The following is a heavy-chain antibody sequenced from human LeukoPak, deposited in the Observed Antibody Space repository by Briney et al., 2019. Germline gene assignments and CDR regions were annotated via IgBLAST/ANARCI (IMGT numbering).Heavy chain of an antibody. D-gene: IGHD6-25*01. J-gene: IGHJ4*02. CDR2: INHSGST. CDR3: ASTDAPLNSSGPFDY. Sequence: SETLSLTCAVYGGSFSGYYWSWIRQPPGKGLEWIGEINHSGSTNYDPSLKSRVTISVDTSKNQFSLKLSSVTAADTAVYYCASTDAPLNSSGPFDYWGQGTLVTVSS. V-gene: IGHV4-34*01. CDR1: GGSFSGYY.